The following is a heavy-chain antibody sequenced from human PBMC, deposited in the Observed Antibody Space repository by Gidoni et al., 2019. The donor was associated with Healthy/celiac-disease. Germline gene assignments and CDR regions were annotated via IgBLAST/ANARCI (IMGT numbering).Heavy chain of an antibody. CDR3: AGSGWLSGTQYFQH. CDR2: ISYDGSNK. V-gene: IGHV3-30*03. Sequence: QVQLVESGGGVVPPGRSLSLSCAASGFTFSSYGMHWVRQAPGKGLEWVAVISYDGSNKYYADSVKGRFTISRYNSKNTLYLQMNSLRAEDTAVYYCAGSGWLSGTQYFQHWGQGTLVTVSS. D-gene: IGHD6-19*01. J-gene: IGHJ1*01. CDR1: GFTFSSYG.